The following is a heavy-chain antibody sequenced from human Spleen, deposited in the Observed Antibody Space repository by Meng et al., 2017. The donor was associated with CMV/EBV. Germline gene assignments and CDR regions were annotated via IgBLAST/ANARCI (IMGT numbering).Heavy chain of an antibody. Sequence: SETLSLTCTVSGGSIISTTYYWGWIRQPPGKDLEWIGSVYYSGSTNYNPSLKSRVTISVDTSKNQFSLKLSSVTAADTAVYYCAVAGYCSSISCYYGMDVWGQGTTVTVSS. V-gene: IGHV4-39*07. CDR3: AVAGYCSSISCYYGMDV. J-gene: IGHJ6*02. D-gene: IGHD2-2*03. CDR2: VYYSGST. CDR1: GGSIISTTYY.